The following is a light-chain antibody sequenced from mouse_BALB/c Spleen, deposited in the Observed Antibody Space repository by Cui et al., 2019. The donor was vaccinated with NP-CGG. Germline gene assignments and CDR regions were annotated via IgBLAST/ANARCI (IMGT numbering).Light chain of an antibody. J-gene: IGLJ1*01. CDR3: ALWYSNHWV. CDR2: GTN. V-gene: IGLV1*01. CDR1: TGAVTTSNY. Sequence: QAVVTQESALTTSPGETVIPPCRSSTGAVTTSNYANWVQEKPDHLFTGLIGGTNNRVPGVPARFSGSLIGDKAALTITGTQTEDEAIYFCALWYSNHWVFGGGTKLTVL.